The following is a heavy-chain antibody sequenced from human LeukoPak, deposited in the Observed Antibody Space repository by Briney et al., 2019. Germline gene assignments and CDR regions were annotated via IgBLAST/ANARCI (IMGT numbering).Heavy chain of an antibody. CDR3: ARSYYYDYRQIDY. Sequence: PSETLSLTCTVSGDSISTSSYYWGWIRQPPGKGLEWLGSIYYSGSTYYNPSLKSRVTISVDTSKNQFSLNLYSVTTADTAVFYCARSYYYDYRQIDYWGQGTLVTVSS. CDR1: GDSISTSSYY. V-gene: IGHV4-39*01. J-gene: IGHJ4*02. D-gene: IGHD3-22*01. CDR2: IYYSGST.